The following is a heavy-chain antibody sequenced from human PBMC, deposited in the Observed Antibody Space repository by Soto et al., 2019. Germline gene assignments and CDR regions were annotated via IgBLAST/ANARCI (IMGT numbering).Heavy chain of an antibody. Sequence: QVHLVQSGAEVKKPGASVKVSCKASGYTFTSYGITWVRQAPGQGLEWMGWISAHNGNTDYAQKLPGRVIVTRDTSTSTAYMELRSLISDATTVNYCARGRYGDYWGQGALVTVSS. CDR3: ARGRYGDY. CDR2: ISAHNGNT. J-gene: IGHJ4*02. V-gene: IGHV1-18*01. CDR1: GYTFTSYG. D-gene: IGHD1-1*01.